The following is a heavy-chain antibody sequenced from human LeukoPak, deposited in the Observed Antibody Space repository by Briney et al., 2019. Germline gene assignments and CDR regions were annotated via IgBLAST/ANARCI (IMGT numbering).Heavy chain of an antibody. D-gene: IGHD6-13*01. CDR3: ARDPGSSWFDY. CDR2: INSDGSST. V-gene: IGHV3-74*01. J-gene: IGHJ4*02. CDR1: GFTFSSYW. Sequence: PGGSLRLSCAASGFTFSSYWMHWVRQAPGKGLVWVSRINSDGSSTSCADSVKGRFTISRDNAKNTLYLQMNSLRAEDTAVYYCARDPGSSWFDYWGQGTLVTVSS.